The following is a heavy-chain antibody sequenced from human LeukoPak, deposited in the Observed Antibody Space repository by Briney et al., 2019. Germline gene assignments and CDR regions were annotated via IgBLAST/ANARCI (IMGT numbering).Heavy chain of an antibody. CDR3: ASRDYYGSGTYYNPLHY. Sequence: GGSLRLSCAASGFTFSSCAMSWVRLAPGKGLEWVSAVSGSGSNTYYADSVKGRFTISRDNSRNTLYPQMNSLRAEDTAVYYCASRDYYGSGTYYNPLHYWGQGTLVTVSS. CDR2: VSGSGSNT. CDR1: GFTFSSCA. D-gene: IGHD3-10*01. J-gene: IGHJ4*02. V-gene: IGHV3-23*01.